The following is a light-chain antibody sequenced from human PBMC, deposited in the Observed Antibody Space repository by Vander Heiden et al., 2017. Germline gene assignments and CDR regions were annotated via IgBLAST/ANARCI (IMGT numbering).Light chain of an antibody. CDR2: DVS. CDR1: SSDGGGYNH. V-gene: IGLV2-14*03. J-gene: IGLJ1*01. CDR3: SSYTSSSTYV. Sequence: QSAQTQPDSVSGSPGQSITISCTGTSSDGGGYNHVSCYHQPPHTVTKFMIYDVSNRPAGVAPLFSASKSGNTASLTISVLQAEDEADYYCSSYTSSSTYVFGAGTKVTVL.